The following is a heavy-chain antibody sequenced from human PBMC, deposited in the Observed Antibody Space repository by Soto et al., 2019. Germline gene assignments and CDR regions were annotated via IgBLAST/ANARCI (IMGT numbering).Heavy chain of an antibody. V-gene: IGHV3-33*01. Sequence: GGSLRLSCAASGFTFSSYGMHWVRQAPGKGLEWVAVIWYDGSNKYYADSVKGRFTISRDNSKNTLYLQMNSLRAEDTAVYYCARRATYYLGFLPDYWGQGTLVTVSS. CDR3: ARRATYYLGFLPDY. D-gene: IGHD3-22*01. CDR2: IWYDGSNK. J-gene: IGHJ4*02. CDR1: GFTFSSYG.